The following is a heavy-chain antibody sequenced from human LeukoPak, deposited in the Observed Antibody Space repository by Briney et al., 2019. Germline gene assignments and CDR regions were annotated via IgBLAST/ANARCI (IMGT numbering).Heavy chain of an antibody. CDR3: ARGGSSSWLAKIDAFDI. D-gene: IGHD6-13*01. Sequence: SQTLSLTCTVSGVSISSGGYYWSWIRQPPGKGLEWIGYIYHSGSTYYNPSLKSRVTISVDRSKNQFSLKLSSVTAADTAVYYCARGGSSSWLAKIDAFDIWGQGTMVTVSS. CDR2: IYHSGST. V-gene: IGHV4-30-2*01. CDR1: GVSISSGGYY. J-gene: IGHJ3*02.